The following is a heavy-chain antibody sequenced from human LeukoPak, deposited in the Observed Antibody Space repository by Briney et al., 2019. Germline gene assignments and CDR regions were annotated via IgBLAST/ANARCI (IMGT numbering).Heavy chain of an antibody. J-gene: IGHJ4*02. CDR3: ARDSRFSGYDLWSSATFFDY. D-gene: IGHD5-12*01. Sequence: ASVKVSCKASGYTFTSYGISWVRQAPGQGLEWMGWISAYNGNTNYAQKLQGRVTMTTDTSTSTAYMELRSLRSDDTAVYYCARDSRFSGYDLWSSATFFDYWGQGTLVTVSS. CDR1: GYTFTSYG. V-gene: IGHV1-18*01. CDR2: ISAYNGNT.